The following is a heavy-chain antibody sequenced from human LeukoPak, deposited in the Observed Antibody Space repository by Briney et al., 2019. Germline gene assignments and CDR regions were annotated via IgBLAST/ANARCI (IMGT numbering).Heavy chain of an antibody. CDR2: INHSGST. V-gene: IGHV4-34*01. J-gene: IGHJ4*02. Sequence: SETLSLTCAVYGGSFSGYYWSWIRQPPGKGLEWIGEINHSGSTSYNPSLKSRVTMSLDASKNQFSLELNSVTPADTAVYYCARDRAYGSGKCYFDYWGQGTLVTVSS. D-gene: IGHD3-10*01. CDR3: ARDRAYGSGKCYFDY. CDR1: GGSFSGYY.